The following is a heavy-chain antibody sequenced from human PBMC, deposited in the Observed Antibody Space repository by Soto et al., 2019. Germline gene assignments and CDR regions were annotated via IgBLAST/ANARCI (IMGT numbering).Heavy chain of an antibody. CDR3: ARGNHYYGMDF. CDR2: ISHSGAT. CDR1: GGSFTDYY. Sequence: SETLSLTCAVYGGSFTDYYWTWIRQPPGKGLEWIGEISHSGATNYNPSLKSRVTISEDTSKNQVSLKVTSVTAADTAVFYCARGNHYYGMDFWGQGTMVTVSS. V-gene: IGHV4-34*01. J-gene: IGHJ6*02.